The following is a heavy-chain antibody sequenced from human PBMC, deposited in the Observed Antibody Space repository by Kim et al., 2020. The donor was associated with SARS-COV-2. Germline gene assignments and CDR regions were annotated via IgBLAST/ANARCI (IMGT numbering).Heavy chain of an antibody. CDR2: IYYSGST. Sequence: SETLSLTCTVSGGSISSYYWSWIRQPPGKGLEWIGYIYYSGSTNYNPSLKSRVTISVDTSKNQFSLKLSSVTAADTAVYYCAGPDTVAATSLYYYYGMDVWGQGTTVTVSS. J-gene: IGHJ6*02. V-gene: IGHV4-59*01. CDR1: GGSISSYY. CDR3: AGPDTVAATSLYYYYGMDV. D-gene: IGHD6-19*01.